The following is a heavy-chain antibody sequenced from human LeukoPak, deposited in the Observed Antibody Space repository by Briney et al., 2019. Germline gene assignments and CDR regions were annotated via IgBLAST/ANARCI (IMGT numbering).Heavy chain of an antibody. CDR2: IIPISGIA. D-gene: IGHD3-3*01. V-gene: IGHV1-69*04. Sequence: SVKVSCKASGGTFSSYAISWVRQAPGQGLEWMGRIIPISGIANYAQKFQGRVTITADKSTSTAYMELSSLRSEDTAVYYCARDPPYDSGVGDYYYYGMDVWGQGTTVTVSS. J-gene: IGHJ6*02. CDR3: ARDPPYDSGVGDYYYYGMDV. CDR1: GGTFSSYA.